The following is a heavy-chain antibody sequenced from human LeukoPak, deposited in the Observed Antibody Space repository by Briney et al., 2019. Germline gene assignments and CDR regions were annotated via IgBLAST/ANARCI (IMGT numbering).Heavy chain of an antibody. Sequence: GGSLRLSCAASGFTFSSYWMSWVRQAPGKGLEWVANIKQGGSDKYYVDSVKGRFTISRDNAKNSVYLEMNSLRAEDTAVYYCARELPRRSGRVDYWGQGTLVTVSS. V-gene: IGHV3-7*01. J-gene: IGHJ4*02. CDR1: GFTFSSYW. D-gene: IGHD1-26*01. CDR2: IKQGGSDK. CDR3: ARELPRRSGRVDY.